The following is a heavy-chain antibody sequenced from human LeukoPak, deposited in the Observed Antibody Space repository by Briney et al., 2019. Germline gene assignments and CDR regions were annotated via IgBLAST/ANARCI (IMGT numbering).Heavy chain of an antibody. J-gene: IGHJ4*02. Sequence: GASVKVSCKASGYTFTSYGISWVRQAPGQGLEWMGWISAYNGNTNYAQKLQGRITMTTDTSTSTAYMDLRSLRYDDTAVYYCARDYYDSSGYLRDYWGQGTLVTVSS. CDR1: GYTFTSYG. D-gene: IGHD3-22*01. CDR2: ISAYNGNT. CDR3: ARDYYDSSGYLRDY. V-gene: IGHV1-18*01.